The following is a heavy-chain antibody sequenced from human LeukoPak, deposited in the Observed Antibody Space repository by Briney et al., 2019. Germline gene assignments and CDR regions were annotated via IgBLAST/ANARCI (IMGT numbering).Heavy chain of an antibody. Sequence: GGSLRLSCAASGFTFSSYGMHWVRQAPGKGLEWVAVIWYDGSNKYYADSVKGRLTISRDNSKSTLYLQMNSLRAEDTAVYYCARDQYGDYGIDYWGQGTLVTVSS. CDR1: GFTFSSYG. J-gene: IGHJ4*02. CDR2: IWYDGSNK. D-gene: IGHD4-17*01. V-gene: IGHV3-33*01. CDR3: ARDQYGDYGIDY.